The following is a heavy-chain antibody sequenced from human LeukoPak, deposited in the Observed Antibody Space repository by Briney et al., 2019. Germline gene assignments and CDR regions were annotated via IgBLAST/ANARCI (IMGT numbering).Heavy chain of an antibody. V-gene: IGHV1-18*01. CDR1: GGTFSSYA. CDR3: ARGGRWELPRPYAFDI. Sequence: ASVKVSCKASGGTFSSYAISWVRQAPGQGLEWMGWISVYNGHTNYAQKLQGRVTMTTDTSTNTAYMELRSLRSDDTAVYYCARGGRWELPRPYAFDIWGQGTMVTVSS. D-gene: IGHD1-26*01. J-gene: IGHJ3*02. CDR2: ISVYNGHT.